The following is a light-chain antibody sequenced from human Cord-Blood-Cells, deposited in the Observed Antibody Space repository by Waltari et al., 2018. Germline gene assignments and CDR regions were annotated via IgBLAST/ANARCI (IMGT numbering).Light chain of an antibody. V-gene: IGLV2-14*03. CDR2: DVS. J-gene: IGLJ3*02. CDR1: SSDVGGYNY. CDR3: SSYTSSSTLV. Sequence: QSALTQPASVSGSPGQSITISCTGTSSDVGGYNYVSWYQQHPGKAPKLMIYDVSNRPSWVSNPFSGSTSGNTASLTISGLQAEDEADYYCSSYTSSSTLVFGGGTKLTVL.